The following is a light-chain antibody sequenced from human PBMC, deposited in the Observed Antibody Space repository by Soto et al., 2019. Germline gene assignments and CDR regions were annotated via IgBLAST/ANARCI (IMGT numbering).Light chain of an antibody. Sequence: DIQMTQSPSTLSASVGDRVTITCRASQSIDKWLAWYQQKPGKAPKLLIYKASILQSGVPSRFSGRGSGTEFPLTISSLHPDDVGSYFCQQYNRFSWTFGQGTKVEIK. CDR2: KAS. CDR1: QSIDKW. CDR3: QQYNRFSWT. J-gene: IGKJ1*01. V-gene: IGKV1-5*03.